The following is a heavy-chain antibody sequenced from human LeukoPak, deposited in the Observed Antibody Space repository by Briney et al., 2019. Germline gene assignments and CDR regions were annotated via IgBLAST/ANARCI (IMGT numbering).Heavy chain of an antibody. J-gene: IGHJ4*02. V-gene: IGHV4-59*01. Sequence: PSETLSLTCTVSGGTISGFSRSWVRQPPGQGLEWIGYIHSSGNTNYNPSLKSRVTISLYTSTNQFSLKLTSVTAADTAVYFCVRDSNGYDLNYFEYWGQGTLVAVSS. D-gene: IGHD5-12*01. CDR2: IHSSGNT. CDR3: VRDSNGYDLNYFEY. CDR1: GGTISGFS.